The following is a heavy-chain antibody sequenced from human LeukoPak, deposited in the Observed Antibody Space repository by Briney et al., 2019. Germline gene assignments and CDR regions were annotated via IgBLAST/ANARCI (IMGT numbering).Heavy chain of an antibody. CDR1: GGSFSGYY. Sequence: SETLSLTCAVYGGSFSGYYWSWIRQPPGKGLEWIGEINHSGSTNYNPSLKSRVTISVDTSKNQFSLKLSSVTAADTAVYYCARDRGSLRGYYFDYWGQGTLVTVSS. CDR3: ARDRGSLRGYYFDY. J-gene: IGHJ4*02. D-gene: IGHD2-15*01. V-gene: IGHV4-34*01. CDR2: INHSGST.